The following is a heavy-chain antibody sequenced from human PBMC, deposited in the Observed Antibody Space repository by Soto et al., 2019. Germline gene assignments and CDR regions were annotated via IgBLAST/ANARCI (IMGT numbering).Heavy chain of an antibody. CDR3: ARGREAVAGSYYFDY. J-gene: IGHJ4*02. CDR1: GGSFSGYY. CDR2: INHSGST. D-gene: IGHD6-19*01. V-gene: IGHV4-34*01. Sequence: SETLSLICAVYGGSFSGYYWSWIRQPPGKGLEWIGEINHSGSTNYNPSLKSRVTISVDTSKNQFSLKLSSVTAADTAVYYCARGREAVAGSYYFDYWGQGTLVTVSS.